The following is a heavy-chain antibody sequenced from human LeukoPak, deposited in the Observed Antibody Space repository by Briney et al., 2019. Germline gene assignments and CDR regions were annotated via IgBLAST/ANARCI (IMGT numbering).Heavy chain of an antibody. CDR3: ARLEYSSSAFDF. D-gene: IGHD6-6*01. CDR1: GGSISSYY. V-gene: IGHV4-59*08. J-gene: IGHJ4*02. Sequence: PSETLSLTCTVSGGSISSYYWSWIRQPPGKGLEWIGYIYYSGSTNYNPSLKSRVTISVDTSKNQFSLKLSSVTAADTAVYYCARLEYSSSAFDFWGQGTLVTVSS. CDR2: IYYSGST.